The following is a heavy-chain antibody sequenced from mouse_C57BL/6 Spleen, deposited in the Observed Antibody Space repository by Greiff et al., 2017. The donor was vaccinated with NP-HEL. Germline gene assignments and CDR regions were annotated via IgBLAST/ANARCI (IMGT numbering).Heavy chain of an antibody. Sequence: VQLQQPGAELVKPGASVKMSCKASGYTFTSYWITWVKQRPGQGLEWIGDIYPGSGSTNYNEKFKSKATLTVDTSSSTAYMQLSSLTSEDSAVYYCARLVTTVVASAMDYWGQGTSVTVSS. CDR1: GYTFTSYW. CDR3: ARLVTTVVASAMDY. V-gene: IGHV1-55*01. CDR2: IYPGSGST. J-gene: IGHJ4*01. D-gene: IGHD1-1*01.